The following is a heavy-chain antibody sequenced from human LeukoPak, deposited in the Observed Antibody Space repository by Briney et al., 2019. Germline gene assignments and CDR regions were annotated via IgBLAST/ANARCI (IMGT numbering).Heavy chain of an antibody. Sequence: GGSLRLSCAASGFTFRTSGMNWVRQAPGKGLEWVSYISSSGTTISYAQSVKGRFTITRDNAQNSLTLHMNTLRADDTAVYYCARGRGTATVFDYWGQGTLVTVSS. CDR2: ISSSGTTI. D-gene: IGHD6-13*01. V-gene: IGHV3-48*01. CDR1: GFTFRTSG. CDR3: ARGRGTATVFDY. J-gene: IGHJ4*02.